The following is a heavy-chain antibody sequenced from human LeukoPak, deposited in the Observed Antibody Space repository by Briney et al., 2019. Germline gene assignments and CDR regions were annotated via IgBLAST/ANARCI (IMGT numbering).Heavy chain of an antibody. V-gene: IGHV3-30*18. D-gene: IGHD4-17*01. Sequence: GGSLRLSCAASGFTFSSSWMHWVRQAPGKGLEWVAVISYDGSNKYYADSVKGRFTISRDNSKNTLYLQMNSLRAEDTAVYYCAKDARYGDYGYYYMDVWGKGTTVTISS. CDR1: GFTFSSSW. CDR2: ISYDGSNK. CDR3: AKDARYGDYGYYYMDV. J-gene: IGHJ6*03.